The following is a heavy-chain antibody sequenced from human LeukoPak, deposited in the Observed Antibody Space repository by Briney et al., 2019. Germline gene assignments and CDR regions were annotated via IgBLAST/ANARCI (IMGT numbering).Heavy chain of an antibody. V-gene: IGHV3-64*01. Sequence: GGSLRLSCAASGFTFSSYAMHWVRQAPGKGLEYVSAISSNGGSTYYANSVKGRFTISRDNAKNTLYLQMNSLRAEDTAVYYCARDDYGDYGVFDYWGQGTLVTVSS. J-gene: IGHJ4*02. CDR1: GFTFSSYA. D-gene: IGHD4-17*01. CDR3: ARDDYGDYGVFDY. CDR2: ISSNGGST.